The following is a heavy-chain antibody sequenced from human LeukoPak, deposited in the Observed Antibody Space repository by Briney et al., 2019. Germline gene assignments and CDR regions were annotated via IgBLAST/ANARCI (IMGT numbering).Heavy chain of an antibody. CDR1: TFTTYW. D-gene: IGHD3-10*01. J-gene: IGHJ4*02. CDR3: VRVALHYYGSESYYFFEH. V-gene: IGHV3-7*01. CDR2: IKQDGTEK. Sequence: GALRLSCAFTFTTYWLGWVRQPPGKGLEWVANIKQDGTEKYYVDSVKGRFTISRDNAKNSLYLQMNTLRVEDTAIYYCVRVALHYYGSESYYFFEHWGQGTPVTASS.